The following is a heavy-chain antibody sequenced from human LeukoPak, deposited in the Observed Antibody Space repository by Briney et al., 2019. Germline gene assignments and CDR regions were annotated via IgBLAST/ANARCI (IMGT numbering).Heavy chain of an antibody. CDR3: ARYGVSSSRSYIDY. Sequence: PGGSLRLSCAASGFSFSLYAMNWVRQAPGKGLEWISYINSGGDDIHYAASVRGRFTISRDDAGNTLFLQLSSLRAEDTAVYYCARYGVSSSRSYIDYWGQGTLVTVSS. J-gene: IGHJ4*02. V-gene: IGHV3-21*05. CDR1: GFSFSLYA. D-gene: IGHD2-2*01. CDR2: INSGGDDI.